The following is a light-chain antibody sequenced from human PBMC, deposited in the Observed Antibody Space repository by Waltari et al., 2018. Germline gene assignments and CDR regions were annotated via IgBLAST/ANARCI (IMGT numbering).Light chain of an antibody. Sequence: DIVMTQSPDSLAVSLGERATINCKSSQNILYSSNNKNYLAWFQQKPGQPPKLLLYSASTREPGVPARFSGSGSGTDFTLTINSLQAEDVAVYYCQQYYSAPITFGQGTRLEIK. CDR2: SAS. J-gene: IGKJ5*01. V-gene: IGKV4-1*01. CDR3: QQYYSAPIT. CDR1: QNILYSSNNKNY.